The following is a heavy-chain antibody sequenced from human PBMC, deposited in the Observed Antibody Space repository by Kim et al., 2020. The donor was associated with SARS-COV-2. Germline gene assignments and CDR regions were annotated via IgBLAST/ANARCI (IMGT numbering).Heavy chain of an antibody. D-gene: IGHD2-2*03. J-gene: IGHJ4*02. CDR2: RVT. Sequence: RVTDYVATVTGRFTISRDNAKNSLYLQMNSLRAEDTAVYYCARSGNFYGYWGQGTLVTVSS. V-gene: IGHV3-7*01. CDR3: ARSGNFYGY.